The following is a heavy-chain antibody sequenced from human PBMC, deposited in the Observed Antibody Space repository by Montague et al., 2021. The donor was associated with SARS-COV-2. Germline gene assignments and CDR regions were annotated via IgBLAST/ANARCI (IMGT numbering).Heavy chain of an antibody. CDR3: ARDDIVLQGVTKGMDV. D-gene: IGHD3-10*01. J-gene: IGHJ6*04. CDR1: GGSISSSNYY. V-gene: IGHV4-39*07. Sequence: SETLSLTCTVSGGSISSSNYYWGWIRQPPGKGLEWIGNMYYSGSTYYNPSLKSRVTISIDTSKNQFSLKLSSVTAADTSVYYCARDDIVLQGVTKGMDVWGTGTTVTVSS. CDR2: MYYSGST.